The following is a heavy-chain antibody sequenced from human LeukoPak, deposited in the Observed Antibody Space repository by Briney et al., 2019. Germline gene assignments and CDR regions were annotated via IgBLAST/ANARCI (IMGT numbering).Heavy chain of an antibody. Sequence: GSLRLSCAASGFIFSRDWMSWVRQAPGRGLEWVANINQDESEAFSVDSVKGRFTIFRDNAKNSLYLQMNRLRAEDTAVYYCARDTGYGDPTYFDYWGQGTLVTVSS. CDR3: ARDTGYGDPTYFDY. CDR2: INQDESEA. D-gene: IGHD4-17*01. CDR1: GFIFSRDW. J-gene: IGHJ4*02. V-gene: IGHV3-7*01.